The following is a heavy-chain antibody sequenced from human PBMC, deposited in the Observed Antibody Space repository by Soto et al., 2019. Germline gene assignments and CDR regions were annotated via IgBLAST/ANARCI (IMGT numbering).Heavy chain of an antibody. CDR2: MNPNSGNT. CDR1: GYTFTSYD. Sequence: ASVKVSCKASGYTFTSYDINWVRQATGQGLEWMGWMNPNSGNTGYAQKFQGRVTMTRNTSISTAYMELSSLRSEDTAVYYCATGYCISTSCYPNWFDPWGQGTLVTSPQ. V-gene: IGHV1-8*01. D-gene: IGHD2-2*01. CDR3: ATGYCISTSCYPNWFDP. J-gene: IGHJ5*02.